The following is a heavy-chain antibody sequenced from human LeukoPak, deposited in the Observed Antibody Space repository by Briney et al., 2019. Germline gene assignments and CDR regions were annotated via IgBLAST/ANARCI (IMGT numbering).Heavy chain of an antibody. J-gene: IGHJ4*02. Sequence: WGSLRLSCAASGFTFNNYAMSWVRQAPGKGLEWVSVISESGDTTHYADSVRGRFSSSRDNSKNALYLQMISLRAEDTAVYYCATDYDSGGFYSHFDNWGQGTLVTVSS. V-gene: IGHV3-23*01. CDR1: GFTFNNYA. CDR2: ISESGDTT. CDR3: ATDYDSGGFYSHFDN. D-gene: IGHD3-22*01.